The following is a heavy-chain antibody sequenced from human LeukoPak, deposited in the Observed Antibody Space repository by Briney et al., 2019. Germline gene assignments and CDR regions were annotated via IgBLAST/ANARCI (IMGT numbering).Heavy chain of an antibody. CDR1: GFTFSSYA. CDR3: AKEGRVGASVFFQH. D-gene: IGHD1-26*01. Sequence: QPGGSLTLSCAASGFTFSSYAMSWVRQAPGKGLEWVSGISGSGSSTNADSVKGRFTISRDNSKNTLYLQMNSLRAEDTAVYYCAKEGRVGASVFFQHWGQGTLATVSS. V-gene: IGHV3-23*01. CDR2: ISGSGSST. J-gene: IGHJ1*01.